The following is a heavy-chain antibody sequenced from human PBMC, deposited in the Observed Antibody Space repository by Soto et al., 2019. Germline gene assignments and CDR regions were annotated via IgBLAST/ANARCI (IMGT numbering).Heavy chain of an antibody. D-gene: IGHD3-9*01. CDR2: ISAYNGNT. Sequence: GSVKGCFKASGYAFTSYGISLVRQAPGQGLEWMGWISAYNGNTNYAQKLQGRVTMTTDTSTSTAYMELRSLRSDDTAVYYCAREDDILTRSQSDYWGQGTMVTVSS. J-gene: IGHJ4*02. CDR3: AREDDILTRSQSDY. CDR1: GYAFTSYG. V-gene: IGHV1-18*01.